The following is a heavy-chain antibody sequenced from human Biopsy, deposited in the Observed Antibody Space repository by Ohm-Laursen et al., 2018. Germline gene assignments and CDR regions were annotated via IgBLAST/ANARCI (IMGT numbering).Heavy chain of an antibody. D-gene: IGHD1-1*01. CDR3: AKDKYNYTPIGGFSMDV. J-gene: IGHJ6*02. Sequence: SLRLSCTASGFTFNNYGMQWVRQAPGKGLEWVAFIFYDGSNTYYADSVKGRFTISRDNSRDTLYLQMSSLRAEDAAVYYCAKDKYNYTPIGGFSMDVWGQGTTVTVSS. CDR2: IFYDGSNT. CDR1: GFTFNNYG. V-gene: IGHV3-30*18.